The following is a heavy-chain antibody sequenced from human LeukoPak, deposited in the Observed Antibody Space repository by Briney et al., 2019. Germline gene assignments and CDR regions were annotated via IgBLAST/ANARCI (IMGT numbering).Heavy chain of an antibody. CDR1: GFTFSSYS. D-gene: IGHD6-25*01. Sequence: GGSLRLTCAASGFTFSSYSMNWVRQAPGKGLEWVSSISSSSTYIYYADSVKGRFTISRDNAKNSLYLQMNSLRAEDTAMYYCARAIRYGSVDYWAQGTLVTVSS. CDR3: ARAIRYGSVDY. CDR2: ISSSSTYI. J-gene: IGHJ4*02. V-gene: IGHV3-21*04.